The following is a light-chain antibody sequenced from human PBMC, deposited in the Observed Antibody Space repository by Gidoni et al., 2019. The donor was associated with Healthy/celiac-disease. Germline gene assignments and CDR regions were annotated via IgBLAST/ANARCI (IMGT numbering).Light chain of an antibody. CDR2: WAS. V-gene: IGKV4-1*01. CDR3: QQYYSTPRT. CDR1: QSVLYSSNNQNY. Sequence: DIVMTQSPDSLAVSLGERATINCKSSQSVLYSSNNQNYLVWYQQKPGQPPKLLIYWASTRESGVPDRFSGSGSGTDFTLTISSLQAEDVAVYYCQQYYSTPRTFGQGTKLEIK. J-gene: IGKJ2*01.